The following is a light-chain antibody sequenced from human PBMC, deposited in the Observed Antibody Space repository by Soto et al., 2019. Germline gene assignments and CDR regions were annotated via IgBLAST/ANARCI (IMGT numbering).Light chain of an antibody. CDR3: SSYAGSNPV. CDR2: EVD. V-gene: IGLV2-8*01. Sequence: QSALTQPPSASGSPGQSVTISCTAASSDIADYNYVSWYQHHPGKAPKLMIYEVDKRPSGVPDRFSGSKSGNTASLTVSGLQAEDEADYYCSSYAGSNPVFGGGTQLTVL. J-gene: IGLJ2*01. CDR1: SSDIADYNY.